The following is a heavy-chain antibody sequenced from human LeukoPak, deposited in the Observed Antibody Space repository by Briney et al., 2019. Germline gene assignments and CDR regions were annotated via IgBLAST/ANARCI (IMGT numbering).Heavy chain of an antibody. V-gene: IGHV3-66*01. CDR3: ARESVGRYDSSGYYDY. J-gene: IGHJ4*02. CDR1: GFTVSGNY. CDR2: ISGGGTT. Sequence: PGGSLRLSCAASGFTVSGNYMSWVRQAPGKGLEWVSLISGGGTTYYADSVKGRFTISRDNSKNTLSLQMNSLRAEDTAMYYCARESVGRYDSSGYYDYWGQGTLVTVSS. D-gene: IGHD3-22*01.